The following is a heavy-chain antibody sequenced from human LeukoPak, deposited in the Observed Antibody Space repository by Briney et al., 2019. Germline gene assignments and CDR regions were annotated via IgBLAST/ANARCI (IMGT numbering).Heavy chain of an antibody. Sequence: GASVKVSCKASGGTFSSNAFSWVRQAPGHGLEWMGGIIPIFGTANYAQKFQGRVTITADESTSTAYMELSSLRSEDTAVYYCARIPAAHNLRGELDYWGQGTLVTVSS. CDR3: ARIPAAHNLRGELDY. D-gene: IGHD2-2*01. V-gene: IGHV1-69*13. J-gene: IGHJ4*02. CDR2: IIPIFGTA. CDR1: GGTFSSNA.